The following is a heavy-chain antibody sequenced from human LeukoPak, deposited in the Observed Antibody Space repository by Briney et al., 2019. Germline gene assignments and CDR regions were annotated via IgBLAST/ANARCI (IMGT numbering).Heavy chain of an antibody. J-gene: IGHJ4*02. CDR1: GDSISSYY. D-gene: IGHD3-10*01. CDR2: IYYSGST. V-gene: IGHV4-59*05. CDR3: ARHGDYYGSGSRY. Sequence: SETLSLTCTVSGDSISSYYWSWIRQPPGEGLEWIGSIYYSGSTYYNPSLKSRVTISVDTSKNQFSLKLSSVTAADTAVYYCARHGDYYGSGSRYWGQGTLVTVSS.